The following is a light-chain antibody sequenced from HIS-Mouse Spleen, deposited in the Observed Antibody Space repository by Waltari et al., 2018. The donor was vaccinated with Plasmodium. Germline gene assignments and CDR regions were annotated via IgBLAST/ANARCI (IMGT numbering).Light chain of an antibody. CDR1: QSISSY. V-gene: IGKV1-39*01. J-gene: IGKJ1*01. CDR3: QQSYSTWT. Sequence: DIQMTQSPSSLSASVGDRVTITCRASQSISSYLNWYQQKPGKAPKLLIYAASSLQSGVPSSFSGSGSGTDFTLTISSLQPEDFATYYCQQSYSTWTFGQGTKVKIK. CDR2: AAS.